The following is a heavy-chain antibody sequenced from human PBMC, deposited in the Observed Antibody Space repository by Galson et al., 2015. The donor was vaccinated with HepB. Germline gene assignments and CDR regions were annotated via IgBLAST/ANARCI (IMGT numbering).Heavy chain of an antibody. CDR3: ASGKQLGYYYYYMDV. Sequence: QSGAEVKKPGESLRISCKGSGYSFTSYWISWVRQMPGKGLEWMGRIDPSDSYTNYSPSFQGHVTISADKSISTAYLQWSSLKASDTATYYCASGKQLGYYYYYMDVWGKGTTVTVSS. V-gene: IGHV5-10-1*01. CDR1: GYSFTSYW. D-gene: IGHD6-13*01. CDR2: IDPSDSYT. J-gene: IGHJ6*03.